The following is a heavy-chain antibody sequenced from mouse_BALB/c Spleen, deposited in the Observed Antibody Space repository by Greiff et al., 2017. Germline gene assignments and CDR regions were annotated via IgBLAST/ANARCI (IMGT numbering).Heavy chain of an antibody. CDR3: ARCPYYDFYFAY. CDR2: IYPGDGDT. Sequence: VQLQQSGAELARPGASVKLSCKASGYTFTSYWMQWVKQRPGQGLEWIGAIYPGDGDTRYTQKFKGKATLTADKSSSTAYMQLSSLTSEDSAVYYCARCPYYDFYFAYWGQGTLVTVSA. V-gene: IGHV1-87*01. J-gene: IGHJ3*01. D-gene: IGHD2-10*01. CDR1: GYTFTSYW.